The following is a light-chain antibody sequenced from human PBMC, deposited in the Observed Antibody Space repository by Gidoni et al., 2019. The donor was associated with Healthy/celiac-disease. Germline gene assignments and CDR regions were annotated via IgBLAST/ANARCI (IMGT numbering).Light chain of an antibody. J-gene: IGKJ4*01. Sequence: EIVLTQSPATLSLSPGERATLSCRASQSVSSYLAWYQQKPGQAPRHLIYDASNSATGIPARFSGSGSGTDFTLTISSIEPEDFAVYYCQQRSNWPPLTFGGGTKVEIK. V-gene: IGKV3-11*01. CDR2: DAS. CDR1: QSVSSY. CDR3: QQRSNWPPLT.